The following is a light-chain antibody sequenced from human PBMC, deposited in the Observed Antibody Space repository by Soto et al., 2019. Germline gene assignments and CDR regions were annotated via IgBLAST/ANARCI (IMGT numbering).Light chain of an antibody. CDR2: DAS. CDR1: QSVSSY. Sequence: IVVTQSPSTLSLSPGSRPTLPCRASQSVSSYLAWYQQKPGQAPRLLIYDASNRATGIPDRFSGSGYGTDFNLTISRLETEDFAVYYCHQYDSSRGTFGQGTKVDIK. V-gene: IGKV3-20*01. CDR3: HQYDSSRGT. J-gene: IGKJ1*01.